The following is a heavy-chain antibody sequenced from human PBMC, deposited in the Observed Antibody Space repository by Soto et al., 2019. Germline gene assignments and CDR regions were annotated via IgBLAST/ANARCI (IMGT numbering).Heavy chain of an antibody. Sequence: SVKVSCKASGGTFSSYAISWVRQAPGQGLEWMGGIIPIFGTANYAQKFQGRVTITADESTSTAYMELSSLRSEDTAVYYCARPSGGSSWFFAQLDYWGQGTLVTVSS. CDR2: IIPIFGTA. CDR3: ARPSGGSSWFFAQLDY. D-gene: IGHD6-13*01. CDR1: GGTFSSYA. J-gene: IGHJ4*02. V-gene: IGHV1-69*13.